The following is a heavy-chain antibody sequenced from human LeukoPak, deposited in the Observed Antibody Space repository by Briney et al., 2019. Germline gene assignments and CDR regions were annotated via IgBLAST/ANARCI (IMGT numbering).Heavy chain of an antibody. V-gene: IGHV3-48*03. Sequence: GGCLRLSCAASALTFSNGWTRSVRQAPAKGLERVSYISSSGSTIYYAGSVKGRFTISRDNAKKSLYLQMNSLRAEDTAVYCCARDRTGYSSGWRIGEDYWGQGPLVSVSS. J-gene: IGHJ4*02. CDR3: ARDRTGYSSGWRIGEDY. CDR1: ALTFSNGW. D-gene: IGHD6-19*01. CDR2: ISSSGSTI.